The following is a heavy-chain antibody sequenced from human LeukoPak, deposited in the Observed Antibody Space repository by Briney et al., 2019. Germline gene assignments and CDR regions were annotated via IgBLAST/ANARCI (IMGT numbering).Heavy chain of an antibody. CDR2: ISDSGDTT. D-gene: IGHD6-19*01. Sequence: GGSLRLSCAASAFAFSNQAMGWVRQAPGKGLEWVSVISDSGDTTYYADSVKGRFTISRDNSKNTLYLQMSSLRAEDTDIYYFAKDARRGDGWSFFDHWGQGALVTVSS. CDR1: AFAFSNQA. V-gene: IGHV3-23*01. CDR3: AKDARRGDGWSFFDH. J-gene: IGHJ4*02.